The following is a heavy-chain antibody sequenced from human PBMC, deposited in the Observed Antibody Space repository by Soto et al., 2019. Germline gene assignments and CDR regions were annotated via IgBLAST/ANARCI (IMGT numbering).Heavy chain of an antibody. CDR2: IYYSGST. CDR3: AREKIKRYCSGGSCYFGFAP. D-gene: IGHD2-15*01. Sequence: TSETLSLTCTVSGVSISSGDYYWSWIRQHPGKGLEWIGYIYYSGSTYYNPSLKSRVTISVDTSKNQFSLKLSSVTAADTAVYYCAREKIKRYCSGGSCYFGFAPWGQGTLVTVPQ. V-gene: IGHV4-31*03. J-gene: IGHJ5*02. CDR1: GVSISSGDYY.